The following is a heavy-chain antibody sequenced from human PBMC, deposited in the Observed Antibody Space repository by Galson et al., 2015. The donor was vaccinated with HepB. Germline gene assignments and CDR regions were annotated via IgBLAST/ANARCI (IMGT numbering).Heavy chain of an antibody. V-gene: IGHV3-33*08. D-gene: IGHD3-22*01. CDR1: GFTFSSYG. CDR3: ARVKDYYDSSGYSDWYFDL. Sequence: SLRLSCAASGFTFSSYGMHWVRQAPGKGLEWVAVIWYDGSNKYYADSVKGRFTISRDNSKNTLYLQMNSPRAEDTAVYYCARVKDYYDSSGYSDWYFDLWGRGTLVTVSS. J-gene: IGHJ2*01. CDR2: IWYDGSNK.